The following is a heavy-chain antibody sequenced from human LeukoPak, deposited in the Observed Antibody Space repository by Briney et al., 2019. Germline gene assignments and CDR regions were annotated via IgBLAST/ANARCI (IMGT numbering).Heavy chain of an antibody. V-gene: IGHV3-23*01. CDR2: ISGGGATT. CDR3: AKSTGYSTTGRDFDS. CDR1: GFTFSDSA. J-gene: IGHJ4*02. Sequence: GGSLRLSCAASGFTFSDSAMNWVRQAPGKGLEWVSDISGGGATTFYADSVKGRFTISRDNSKNTLYLQLSSLRAEDTAVYYCAKSTGYSTTGRDFDSWGRGTLVTVSS. D-gene: IGHD6-13*01.